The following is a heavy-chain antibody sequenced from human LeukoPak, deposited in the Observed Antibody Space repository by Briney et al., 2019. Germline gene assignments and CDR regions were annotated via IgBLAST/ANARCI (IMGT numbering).Heavy chain of an antibody. D-gene: IGHD3-3*01. Sequence: GGSLRLSCAASGFTFSTYWMTWVRQAPEKGLEWVANIKQDGGDKYYVDSVKGRFTISRDNAKDSLYLQMNSVRAEDTAVYYCARINAQSHNFWSGYPHGWLDPWGQGTLVTVSS. J-gene: IGHJ5*02. CDR1: GFTFSTYW. CDR2: IKQDGGDK. V-gene: IGHV3-7*01. CDR3: ARINAQSHNFWSGYPHGWLDP.